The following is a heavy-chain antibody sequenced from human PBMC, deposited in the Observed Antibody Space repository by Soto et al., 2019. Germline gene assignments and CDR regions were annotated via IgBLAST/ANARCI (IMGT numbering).Heavy chain of an antibody. CDR1: GGSISSGGYY. CDR3: ARDLYGGQLFDY. Sequence: SEPLSLTCTVSGGSISSGGYYWSWIRQHPGKGLEWIGYIYNSGSTYYNPSLKSRVTISVDTSKNQFSLKLSSVTAADTAVYYCARDLYGGQLFDYWGQGTLVTVS. CDR2: IYNSGST. V-gene: IGHV4-31*03. J-gene: IGHJ4*02. D-gene: IGHD2-21*01.